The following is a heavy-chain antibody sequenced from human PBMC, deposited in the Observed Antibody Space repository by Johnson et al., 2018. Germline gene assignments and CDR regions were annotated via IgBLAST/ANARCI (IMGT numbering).Heavy chain of an antibody. J-gene: IGHJ6*02. CDR2: INPDGNWT. Sequence: VQLVQSGGGLVQPGGSLRLSCAASGFTFSTYWMHWVRQAPGKGLMWVSRINPDGNWTHYADSVKDRFTISRDNTKSTLYLQMNSMRAEDTAVYYCVRESFIMPYYYGMDVWGQGTTVTVSS. V-gene: IGHV3-74*01. CDR1: GFTFSTYW. D-gene: IGHD3-10*01. CDR3: VRESFIMPYYYGMDV.